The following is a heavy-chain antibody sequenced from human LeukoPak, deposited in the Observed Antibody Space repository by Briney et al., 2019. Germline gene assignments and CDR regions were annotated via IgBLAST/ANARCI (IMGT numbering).Heavy chain of an antibody. V-gene: IGHV1-46*01. CDR2: INPSGGST. J-gene: IGHJ6*02. D-gene: IGHD3-10*01. CDR3: ARDLRGGNYGMDV. Sequence: ASVKVSCKASGYTFTSCYMHWVRQAPGQGLEWMGIINPSGGSTSYAQKFQGRVTMTRDTSTSTAYMELSSLRSEDTAVYYCARDLRGGNYGMDVWGQGTTVTVSS. CDR1: GYTFTSCY.